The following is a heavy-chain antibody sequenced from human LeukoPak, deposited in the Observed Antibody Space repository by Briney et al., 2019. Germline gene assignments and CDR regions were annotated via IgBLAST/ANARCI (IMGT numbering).Heavy chain of an antibody. D-gene: IGHD3-22*01. Sequence: GGSLRLSCAASGFTFSSYSMNWVRQAPGKGLEWVSSISSSSSYIYYADSVKGRFTISRDNAKNSLYLQMNSLTAEDTAVYYCARDLSYYDSSSYFDYWGQGTLVTVSS. CDR3: ARDLSYYDSSSYFDY. J-gene: IGHJ4*02. CDR2: ISSSSSYI. V-gene: IGHV3-21*01. CDR1: GFTFSSYS.